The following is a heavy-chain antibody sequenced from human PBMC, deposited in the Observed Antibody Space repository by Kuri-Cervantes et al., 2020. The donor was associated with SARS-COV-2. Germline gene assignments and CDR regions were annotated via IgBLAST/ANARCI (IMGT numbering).Heavy chain of an antibody. CDR1: GGSISSSSYY. J-gene: IGHJ6*03. V-gene: IGHV4-39*02. CDR2: IYYSGST. CDR3: AKDASKTPYYMDV. Sequence: GSLRLSCTVSGGSISSSSYYWGWIRQPPGKGLEWIGSIYYSGSTYYNPSLKSRVTISVDTSKNQFSLKLSSVTAADTAVYYCAKDASKTPYYMDVWGKGTTVTVSS.